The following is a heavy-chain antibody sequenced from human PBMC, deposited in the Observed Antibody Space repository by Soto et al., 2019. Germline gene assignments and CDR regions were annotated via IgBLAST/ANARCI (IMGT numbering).Heavy chain of an antibody. D-gene: IGHD3-22*01. CDR3: AGYDSSGYYYVGVAFDI. CDR2: IIPIFGTA. Sequence: QVQLVQSGAEVKKPGSSVKVSCKASGGTFSSYAISWVRQAPGQGLEWMGGIIPIFGTANYAQKFQGRVTMTADESTSTAYMELSSLRSEDTAVYYCAGYDSSGYYYVGVAFDIWGQGTMVTVSS. CDR1: GGTFSSYA. V-gene: IGHV1-69*12. J-gene: IGHJ3*02.